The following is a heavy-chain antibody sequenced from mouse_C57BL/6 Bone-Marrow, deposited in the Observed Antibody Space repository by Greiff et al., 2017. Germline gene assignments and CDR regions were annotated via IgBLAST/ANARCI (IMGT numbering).Heavy chain of an antibody. CDR3: AGGDGWDWFAY. Sequence: EVQLVESGGDLVKPGGSLKLSCAASGFTFSSYGMSWVRQTPDKRLEWVATISSGGSYTYYPDSVKGRFTISQDNAKNTLSLQMSSLLSADTAMYYCAGGDGWDWFAYWGRGPLVPVTA. CDR1: GFTFSSYG. J-gene: IGHJ3*01. V-gene: IGHV5-6*01. CDR2: ISSGGSYT. D-gene: IGHD1-1*02.